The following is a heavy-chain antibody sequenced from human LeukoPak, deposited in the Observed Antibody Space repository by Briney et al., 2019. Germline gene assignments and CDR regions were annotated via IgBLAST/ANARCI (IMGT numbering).Heavy chain of an antibody. CDR2: ISSSSSYI. V-gene: IGHV3-21*04. J-gene: IGHJ4*02. Sequence: GGSLRVSCAASGFSFSNYSMNWVRQAPGKGLEWVSSISSSSSYIYYADSLKGRFTISRDNAKNSLFLQMNSLRAEDTAVYYCARGGQYNWNYGSYFDYWAREPWSPSPQ. D-gene: IGHD1-7*01. CDR1: GFSFSNYS. CDR3: ARGGQYNWNYGSYFDY.